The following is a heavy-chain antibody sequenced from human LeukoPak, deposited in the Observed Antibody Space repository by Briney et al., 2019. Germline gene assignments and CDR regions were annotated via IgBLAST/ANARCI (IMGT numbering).Heavy chain of an antibody. Sequence: GGSLRLSCTASEFTFSSDAMSWVRQAPGKGLEWVSGISGGGGSTKYADSVKGRFTISRDQSKNTLFLQMNNLRVEDTAVYFCARDPVTYLGGDCWGQGTLVTVSS. V-gene: IGHV3-23*01. D-gene: IGHD3-16*01. CDR2: ISGGGGST. CDR3: ARDPVTYLGGDC. J-gene: IGHJ4*02. CDR1: EFTFSSDA.